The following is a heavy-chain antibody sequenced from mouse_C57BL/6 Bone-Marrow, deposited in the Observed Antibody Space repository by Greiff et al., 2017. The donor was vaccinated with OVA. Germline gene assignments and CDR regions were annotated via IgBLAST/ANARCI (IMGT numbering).Heavy chain of an antibody. CDR1: GYAFSSSW. J-gene: IGHJ4*01. Sequence: VKLMESGPELVKPGASVKISCKASGYAFSSSWMNWVKQRPGKGLEWIGRIYPGDGDTNYNGKFKGKATLTADKSSSTAYMQLSSLTSEDSAVYFCAGGYYYAMDYWGQGTSVTVSS. CDR3: AGGYYYAMDY. D-gene: IGHD3-1*01. V-gene: IGHV1-82*01. CDR2: IYPGDGDT.